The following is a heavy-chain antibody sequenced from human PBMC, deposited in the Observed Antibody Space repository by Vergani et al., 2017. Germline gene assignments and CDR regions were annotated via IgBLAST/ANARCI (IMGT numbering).Heavy chain of an antibody. Sequence: QLQLQESGPGLVKPSATLSLTCSVSGASIRSSNYYWGWIRQPPGKGLEWIASIYYSGSTYYNPSLKSRVAISVDTSKNQFSLKLSSVTAADTAVYCCARHSPVERLVNLRWIDPWGKGILVTVSS. CDR3: ARHSPVERLVNLRWIDP. J-gene: IGHJ5*02. D-gene: IGHD6-19*01. V-gene: IGHV4-39*01. CDR2: IYYSGST. CDR1: GASIRSSNYY.